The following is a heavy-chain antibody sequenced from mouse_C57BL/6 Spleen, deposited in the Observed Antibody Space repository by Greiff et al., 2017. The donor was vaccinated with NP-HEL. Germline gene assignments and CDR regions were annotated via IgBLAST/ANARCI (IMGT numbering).Heavy chain of an antibody. CDR1: GFTFSSYA. Sequence: EVQGVESGGGLVKPGGSLKLSCAASGFTFSSYAMSWVRQTPEKRLEWVATISDGGSYTYYPDNVKGRFTISRDNAKNKQYLQMSHLTSEDTAMYYCARTGGNYEYYFGYWGQGTTLTVSS. J-gene: IGHJ2*01. CDR2: ISDGGSYT. CDR3: ARTGGNYEYYFGY. V-gene: IGHV5-4*01. D-gene: IGHD2-1*01.